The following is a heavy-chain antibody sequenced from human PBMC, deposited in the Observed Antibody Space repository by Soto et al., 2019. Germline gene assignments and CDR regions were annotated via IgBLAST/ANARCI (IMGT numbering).Heavy chain of an antibody. J-gene: IGHJ3*02. Sequence: SVKVSSKASGYTFTSYDMHCMRQAPVQGLEWMGIINPSGGSTSYAQEYQGRVTRTRDTSTNTVYMELSSLRSEDTAVYYRARNRPRYLALDIWGQGTMVTVS. CDR1: GYTFTSYD. CDR2: INPSGGST. V-gene: IGHV1-46*01. D-gene: IGHD1-20*01. CDR3: ARNRPRYLALDI.